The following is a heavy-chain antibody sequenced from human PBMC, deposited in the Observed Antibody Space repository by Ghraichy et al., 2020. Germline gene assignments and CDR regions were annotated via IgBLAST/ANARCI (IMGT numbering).Heavy chain of an antibody. CDR1: GFTFSSYA. CDR3: AKSPYQLDYVVTYYFDY. V-gene: IGHV3-23*01. Sequence: GGSLRLSCAASGFTFSSYAMSWVRQAPGKGLEWVSAISGSGGSTYYADSVKGRFTISRDNSKNTLYLQMNSLRAEDTAVYYCAKSPYQLDYVVTYYFDYWGQGTLVTVSS. D-gene: IGHD3-16*01. CDR2: ISGSGGST. J-gene: IGHJ4*02.